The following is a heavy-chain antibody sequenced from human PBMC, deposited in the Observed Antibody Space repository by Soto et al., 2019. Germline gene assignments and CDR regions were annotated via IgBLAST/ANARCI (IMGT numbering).Heavy chain of an antibody. Sequence: PSETLSLTCTVSGGSISTSSWNWIRQAPGKGLEWIGCVYYTGNTNYNPSLKSRVTMSLDTSKNQFSLKLSSVTAADTAVYYCARHDVYCTNGVCYTYYFDYWGQGTLVTVSS. V-gene: IGHV4-59*08. CDR2: VYYTGNT. CDR1: GGSISTSS. CDR3: ARHDVYCTNGVCYTYYFDY. D-gene: IGHD2-8*01. J-gene: IGHJ4*02.